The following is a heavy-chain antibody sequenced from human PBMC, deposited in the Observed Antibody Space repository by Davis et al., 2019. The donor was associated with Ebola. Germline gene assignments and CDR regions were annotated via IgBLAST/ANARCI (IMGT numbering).Heavy chain of an antibody. CDR2: ISYDGSNK. Sequence: GESLKISCAASGFTFSSYWMHWVRQAPGKGLEWVAVISYDGSNKYYADSVKGRFTISRDNSKNTLYLQMNSLRAEDTAVYYCARLYYFYRDYEIGYWGQGTLVTVSS. CDR3: ARLYYFYRDYEIGY. J-gene: IGHJ4*02. CDR1: GFTFSSYW. V-gene: IGHV3-30-3*01. D-gene: IGHD4-17*01.